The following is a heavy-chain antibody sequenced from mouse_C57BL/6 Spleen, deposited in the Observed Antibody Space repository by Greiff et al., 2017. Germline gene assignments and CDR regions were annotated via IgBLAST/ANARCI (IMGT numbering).Heavy chain of an antibody. D-gene: IGHD1-1*01. V-gene: IGHV1-82*01. CDR1: GYAFSSSW. CDR2: IYPGDGDP. CDR3: AREDYYGSSYRAMDY. Sequence: QVQLQQSGPELVKPGASVKISCKASGYAFSSSWMNWVKQRPGKGLEWIGRIYPGDGDPNYNGKFKGKATLTADKSSSTAYMQLSSLTSEDSAVYFCAREDYYGSSYRAMDYWGQGTSVTVSS. J-gene: IGHJ4*01.